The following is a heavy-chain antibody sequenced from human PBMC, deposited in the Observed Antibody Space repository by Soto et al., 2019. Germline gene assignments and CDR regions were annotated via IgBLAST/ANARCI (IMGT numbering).Heavy chain of an antibody. J-gene: IGHJ4*02. CDR1: GGSISTYY. V-gene: IGHV4-4*07. CDR2: IFSSGST. Sequence: SETLSLTCTVSGGSISTYYWSWVRQPAGKGLEWIGRIFSSGSTSYNPSLESRVAMSVDTSKNHFSLKLSSVTAADTAVYYCACKGSDSAYNFAHGIQLVAIDVWGQGALVTVSS. CDR3: ACKGSDSAYNFAHGIQLVAIDV. D-gene: IGHD5-12*01.